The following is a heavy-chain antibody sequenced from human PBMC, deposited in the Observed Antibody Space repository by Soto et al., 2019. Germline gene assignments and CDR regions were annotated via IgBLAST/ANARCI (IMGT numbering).Heavy chain of an antibody. CDR2: IYSGGST. V-gene: IGHV3-53*01. D-gene: IGHD3-10*01. J-gene: IGHJ6*02. CDR1: GFTVSSNY. CDR3: ARANYYGSGSYYRDYYYGMDV. Sequence: GGSLRLSCAASGFTVSSNYMSWVRQAPGKGLEWVSVIYSGGSTYYADSVKGRFTISRDNSKNTLYLQMNSLRAEDTAVYYCARANYYGSGSYYRDYYYGMDVWGQGTTVTVSS.